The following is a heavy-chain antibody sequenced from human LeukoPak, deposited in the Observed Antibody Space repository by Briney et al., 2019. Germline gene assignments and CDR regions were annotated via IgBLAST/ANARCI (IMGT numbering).Heavy chain of an antibody. CDR1: GYSISSGYY. J-gene: IGHJ4*02. Sequence: SETLSLTCTVSGYSISSGYYWGWIRQPPGKGLEWIGYIYHSGSTYYNPSLKSRVTISVDRSKNQFSLKLSSVTAADTAVYYCARVHGSGSSDYWGQGTLVTVSS. CDR2: IYHSGST. CDR3: ARVHGSGSSDY. V-gene: IGHV4-38-2*02. D-gene: IGHD3-10*01.